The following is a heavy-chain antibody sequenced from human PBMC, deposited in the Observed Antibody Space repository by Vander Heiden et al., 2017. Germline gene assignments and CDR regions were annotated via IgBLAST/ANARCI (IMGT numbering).Heavy chain of an antibody. V-gene: IGHV3-74*01. CDR3: ARGNYGMDV. J-gene: IGHJ6*02. CDR1: GFTCGQYY. Sequence: EVQLVESGGGSVQPGGSRRLSCVGSGFTCGQYYIHWMRQAPGKGLVWVSNINSDGSITNYADSARGRFTISRDNARSTVYLQMNDLRAEDTAVYYCARGNYGMDVWGQGSTVTVSS. CDR2: INSDGSIT.